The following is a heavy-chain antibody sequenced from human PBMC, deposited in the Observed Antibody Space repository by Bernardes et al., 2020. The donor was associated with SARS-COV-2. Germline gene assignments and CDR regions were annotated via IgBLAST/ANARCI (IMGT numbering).Heavy chain of an antibody. V-gene: IGHV3-33*01. CDR1: GFSLSDYG. CDR2: IFFDGSNE. CDR3: ARTRTTISTAGIPVDY. Sequence: GGSLRLSCEASGFSLSDYGMHWVRQAPGKGLEWVAGIFFDGSNEYYADSVKGRFTISRDNFRNTLFLQMTVVRGEDTAIYFCARTRTTISTAGIPVDYWGQGTLVTVSS. J-gene: IGHJ4*02. D-gene: IGHD6-13*01.